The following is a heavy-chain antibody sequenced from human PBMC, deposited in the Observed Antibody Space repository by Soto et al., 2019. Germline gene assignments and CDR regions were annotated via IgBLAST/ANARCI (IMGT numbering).Heavy chain of an antibody. Sequence: QVQLVQSGAEVKKPGSSVKVSCKASGGTFSSYAISWVRQAPGQGLEWMGGIIPIFGTANYAQKFQGRVTITADESTSTAYMELSSLRSEDTAVYYCARDRGYYDSSGYYSFYYYGMDVWGQGTTVTVSS. J-gene: IGHJ6*02. CDR2: IIPIFGTA. V-gene: IGHV1-69*01. CDR3: ARDRGYYDSSGYYSFYYYGMDV. CDR1: GGTFSSYA. D-gene: IGHD3-22*01.